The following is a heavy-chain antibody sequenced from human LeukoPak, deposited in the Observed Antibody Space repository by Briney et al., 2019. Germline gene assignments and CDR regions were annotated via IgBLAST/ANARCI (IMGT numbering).Heavy chain of an antibody. D-gene: IGHD6-6*01. CDR1: GYTFTNYY. Sequence: ASVKVSFKSSGYTFTNYYMHGVRQAPGQGLKWRGIINPSGGSTSYAQKFQGRVTMTRAMSTSTVYMELSSLRSEDTAVYSCAYSSSSHGDYWGQGTLVTVSS. V-gene: IGHV1-46*01. CDR3: AYSSSSHGDY. CDR2: INPSGGST. J-gene: IGHJ4*02.